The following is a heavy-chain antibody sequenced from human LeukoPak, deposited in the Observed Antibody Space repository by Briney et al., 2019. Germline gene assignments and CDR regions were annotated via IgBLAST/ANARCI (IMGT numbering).Heavy chain of an antibody. Sequence: ASVKVSCKASGYTFTSYYMHWVRQAPGQGLEWMGMFNPSGGGTTYAQKFQGRVTMTRDTSTSTVYMELSSLRSEDTAVYYCARGRFVLDYYRFDYWGHRTLVTVSS. D-gene: IGHD3-22*01. CDR3: ARGRFVLDYYRFDY. J-gene: IGHJ4*01. CDR2: FNPSGGGT. CDR1: GYTFTSYY. V-gene: IGHV1-46*01.